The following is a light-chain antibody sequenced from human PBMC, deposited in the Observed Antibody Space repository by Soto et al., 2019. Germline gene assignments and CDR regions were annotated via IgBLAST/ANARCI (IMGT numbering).Light chain of an antibody. Sequence: QSALTQPASVSGSPGQSITISCTGTSSDVGGYNYVSWYQQHPGKAPKLMIYDVSNRPSGVSNRFSGSKSGNTASLTISGLQCDKEADYCCGSCTGRSPLLFGCGTKVTV. CDR2: DVS. V-gene: IGLV2-14*01. CDR1: SSDVGGYNY. J-gene: IGLJ1*01. CDR3: GSCTGRSPLL.